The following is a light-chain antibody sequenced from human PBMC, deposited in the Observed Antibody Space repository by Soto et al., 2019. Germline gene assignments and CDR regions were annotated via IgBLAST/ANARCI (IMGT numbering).Light chain of an antibody. Sequence: DIVMTQSPLSLVVTPGEPASISCRSIQSLLHSNGHNLLCWYVQKAGQSPQLLIYMGSNRASGVPDRFSGSGSGTDFTLEISRVEAEDAGVYYCMQALQTWTFGQWTKVEIK. CDR1: QSLLHSNGHNL. CDR3: MQALQTWT. J-gene: IGKJ1*01. V-gene: IGKV2-28*01. CDR2: MGS.